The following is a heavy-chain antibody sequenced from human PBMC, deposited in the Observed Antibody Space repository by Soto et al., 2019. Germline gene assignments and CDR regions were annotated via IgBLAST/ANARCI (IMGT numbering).Heavy chain of an antibody. Sequence: QVQLVESGGGVVQPGRSLRLCYAASRFPFSSYGMHWVREAPGKGLEWVAVISYDGSNKYYADSVKGRFTISRDNSASTLYLQMNSLRPEDTALYYCVGGQYYFDYRGQGTLVTVSP. CDR2: ISYDGSNK. V-gene: IGHV3-30*03. CDR3: VGGQYYFDY. D-gene: IGHD3-10*01. J-gene: IGHJ4*02. CDR1: RFPFSSYG.